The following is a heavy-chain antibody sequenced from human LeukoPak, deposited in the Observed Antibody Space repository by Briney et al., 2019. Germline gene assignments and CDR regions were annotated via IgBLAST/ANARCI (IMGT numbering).Heavy chain of an antibody. Sequence: SETLSLTCTVSGYSISSGYYWGWIRQPPGKGLEWIGSIYHSGSTYYNPSLKSRVTISVDTSKNQFSLKLSSVTAADTAVYYCAREGTTVTTFNWFDPWGQGTLVTVSS. D-gene: IGHD4-17*01. V-gene: IGHV4-38-2*02. J-gene: IGHJ5*02. CDR2: IYHSGST. CDR3: AREGTTVTTFNWFDP. CDR1: GYSISSGYY.